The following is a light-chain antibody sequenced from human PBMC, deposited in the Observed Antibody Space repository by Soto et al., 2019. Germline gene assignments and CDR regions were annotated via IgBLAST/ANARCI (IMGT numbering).Light chain of an antibody. J-gene: IGKJ5*01. CDR3: QQLNGSPPII. CDR2: GAY. CDR1: QDVDNY. V-gene: IGKV1-9*01. Sequence: DIQLSQSPSLLSASIGDRVTITCRASQDVDNYLAWYRQTPGEAPMLLIYGAYTLQSGGPRRFSGAVSGTEFSLTISSLPPEDFAIYDCQQLNGSPPIILGQGTRLDIK.